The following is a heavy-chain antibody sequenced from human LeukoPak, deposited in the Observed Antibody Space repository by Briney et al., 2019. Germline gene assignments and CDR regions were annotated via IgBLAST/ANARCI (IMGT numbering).Heavy chain of an antibody. V-gene: IGHV3-48*02. CDR1: GFTFSDYS. J-gene: IGHJ4*02. CDR3: SRRFDC. Sequence: SGESLRLSCAASGFTFSDYSMNWVRQAPGKGLEWVSYIDGSGDTIYYADSVKGRFTISRDNAKNSLDLQVNSLRDEDTAVYYCSRRFDCWGQGTLVTVSS. CDR2: IDGSGDTI.